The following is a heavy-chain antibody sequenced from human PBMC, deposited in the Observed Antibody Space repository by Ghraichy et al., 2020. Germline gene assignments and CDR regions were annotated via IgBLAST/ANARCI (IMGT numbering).Heavy chain of an antibody. CDR3: AGGYGSGSFPPG. V-gene: IGHV1-2*06. D-gene: IGHD3-10*01. CDR2: INPNSGGT. J-gene: IGHJ4*02. Sequence: ASVKVSCKASGYTFTDYYMHWVRQAPGQGLEWMGRINPNSGGTNYAQKFQGRVTMTRDTSISTAYMELSRLRSDDTAVYYCAGGYGSGSFPPGWGQGTLVTVSS. CDR1: GYTFTDYY.